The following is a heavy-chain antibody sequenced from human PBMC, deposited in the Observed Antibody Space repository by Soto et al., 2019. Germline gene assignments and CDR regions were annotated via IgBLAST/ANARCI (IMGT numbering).Heavy chain of an antibody. CDR2: ISSSSSYI. J-gene: IGHJ4*02. CDR3: ASSSWTYYFDY. D-gene: IGHD6-13*01. CDR1: GFTFSSYS. Sequence: EVQLVESGGGLVKPGGSLRLSCAASGFTFSSYSMNWVRQAPGKGLEWVSSISSSSSYIYYADSVKGRFTISRDNAKNSLYLQMNSLRAEDTAVYYCASSSWTYYFDYWGQGTLVTVSS. V-gene: IGHV3-21*01.